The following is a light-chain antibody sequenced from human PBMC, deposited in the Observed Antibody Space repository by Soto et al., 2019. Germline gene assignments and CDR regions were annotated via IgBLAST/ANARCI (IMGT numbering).Light chain of an antibody. CDR3: QQYNNWPLT. V-gene: IGKV3-15*01. CDR2: GAS. CDR1: QSVSSN. J-gene: IGKJ4*01. Sequence: EIVMTQSPATLSVSPGERATLSCRASQSVSSNLAWYQQKPGQAPRLLIYGASTRATGIPARFSGSGSGTEFTLTISSLQSEDLAVYYCQQYNNWPLTFRGGTKVEIK.